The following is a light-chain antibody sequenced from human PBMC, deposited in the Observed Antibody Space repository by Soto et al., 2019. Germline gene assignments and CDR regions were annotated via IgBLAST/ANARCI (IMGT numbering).Light chain of an antibody. J-gene: IGLJ1*01. CDR1: SVDVGGFEY. V-gene: IGLV2-14*03. CDR3: SSYTSSNTYV. CDR2: DVN. Sequence: QSVLTQPASVSGSPGQSIAISCTGTSVDVGGFEYVSWYQQHPGKVPKLMIYDVNNRPSGVSNRFSGSKSGNTASLTISGLQDEDEADYFCSSYTSSNTYVFGTGTKVTVL.